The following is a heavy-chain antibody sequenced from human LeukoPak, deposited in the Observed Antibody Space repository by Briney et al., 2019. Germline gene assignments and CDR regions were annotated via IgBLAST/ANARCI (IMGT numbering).Heavy chain of an antibody. J-gene: IGHJ4*02. D-gene: IGHD3-22*01. V-gene: IGHV3-21*01. CDR2: ISSSSSYI. Sequence: KPGGSLRLSCAASGFTFSSYSMNWDHQAPGKGLEWVSSISSSSSYIYYADSVKGRFTISRDNAKNSLYLQMNSLRAEDTAVYYCAKDMDSSGYYFDYWGQGTLVTVSS. CDR1: GFTFSSYS. CDR3: AKDMDSSGYYFDY.